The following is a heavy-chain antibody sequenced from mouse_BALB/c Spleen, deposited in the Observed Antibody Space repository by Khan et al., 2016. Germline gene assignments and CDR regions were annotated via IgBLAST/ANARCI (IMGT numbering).Heavy chain of an antibody. CDR3: ARGKYDGVPY. CDR2: INTYTGEP. Sequence: QIQLVQSGPELKKPGETVKISCKASGYTFTNYGMNWVKQAPGKGLKWMGWINTYTGEPTYADDFKGRFAFSLETSASTAYLQINNLKNEDTATYFCARGKYDGVPYWGQGTLVTVSA. J-gene: IGHJ3*01. D-gene: IGHD2-14*01. CDR1: GYTFTNYG. V-gene: IGHV9-3-1*01.